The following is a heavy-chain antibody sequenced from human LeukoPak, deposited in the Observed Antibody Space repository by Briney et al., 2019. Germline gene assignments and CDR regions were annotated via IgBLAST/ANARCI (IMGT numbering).Heavy chain of an antibody. CDR3: ARDPVICGRDCPPEDQH. D-gene: IGHD2-21*02. CDR2: IYTSGST. J-gene: IGHJ1*01. CDR1: GGSISSYY. Sequence: SETLSLTCTVSGGSISSYYWSWIRQPAGKGLEWIGRIYTSGSTNYNPSLKSRVTMSVDTSKNQFSLKLSSVTAADTAVYYCARDPVICGRDCPPEDQHWGQGTLVTVSS. V-gene: IGHV4-4*07.